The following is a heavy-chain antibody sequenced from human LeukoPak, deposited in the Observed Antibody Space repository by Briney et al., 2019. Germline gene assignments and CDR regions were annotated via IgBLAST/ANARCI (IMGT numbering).Heavy chain of an antibody. CDR2: IRQDETER. Sequence: GGSLRLSCTGSGFTFKTYWMSWVRQAPGKGLEWVANIRQDETERFYVDSVRGRFTISRDNARNSLYLQMSRLRGDDTAVYYCARGGDSSSKYPLAFWGQGTLVAVSS. CDR3: ARGGDSSSKYPLAF. J-gene: IGHJ4*02. V-gene: IGHV3-7*01. D-gene: IGHD6-13*01. CDR1: GFTFKTYW.